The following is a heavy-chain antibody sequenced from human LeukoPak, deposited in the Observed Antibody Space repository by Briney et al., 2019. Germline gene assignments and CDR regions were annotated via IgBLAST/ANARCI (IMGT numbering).Heavy chain of an antibody. CDR2: MYTGGGR. J-gene: IGHJ4*02. Sequence: GGSLRLSCAASGFSVSNYYMSWVRQPPGKGLEWVSVMYTGGGRYYGDPAKGRFTISRDNSKNTVFLQMNSLRVEDTALYYCTRGQSYCGADCYSDWGQGTLVTVSS. CDR1: GFSVSNYY. V-gene: IGHV3-66*01. D-gene: IGHD2-21*02. CDR3: TRGQSYCGADCYSD.